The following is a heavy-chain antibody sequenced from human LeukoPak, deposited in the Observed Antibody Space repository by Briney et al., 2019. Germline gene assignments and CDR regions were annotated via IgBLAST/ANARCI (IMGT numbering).Heavy chain of an antibody. CDR3: ARDRGVRTYYYGSGSNSAFDY. CDR2: MSTSSSII. Sequence: GGSLRLSCAASGFTFSSDSMNWVRQAPGKGLEWLSYMSTSSSIIYYADSVKGRFTISRDNAKNSLYLQMDSLRAEDTAVYYCARDRGVRTYYYGSGSNSAFDYWGQGTLVTVSS. J-gene: IGHJ4*02. V-gene: IGHV3-48*04. CDR1: GFTFSSDS. D-gene: IGHD3-10*01.